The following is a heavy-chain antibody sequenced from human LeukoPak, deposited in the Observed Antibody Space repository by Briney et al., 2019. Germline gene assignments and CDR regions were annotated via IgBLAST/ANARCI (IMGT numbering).Heavy chain of an antibody. Sequence: PGRSLRLSCAASGFTFSSYAMHWVRQAPGKGLEWVSYISSSSSTIYYADSVKGRFTISRDNAKNSLYLQMNSLRAEDTAVYYCARGTYYDVADAFDIWGQGTMVTVSS. CDR1: GFTFSSYA. V-gene: IGHV3-48*04. J-gene: IGHJ3*02. CDR2: ISSSSSTI. CDR3: ARGTYYDVADAFDI. D-gene: IGHD3-3*01.